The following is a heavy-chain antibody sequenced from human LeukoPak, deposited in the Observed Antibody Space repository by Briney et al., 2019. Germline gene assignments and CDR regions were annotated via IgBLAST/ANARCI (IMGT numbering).Heavy chain of an antibody. V-gene: IGHV3-30*18. CDR2: ISYDGSNK. J-gene: IGHJ4*02. CDR1: GFTFSSYG. CDR3: AKQLGYCSDGSCYFPY. Sequence: GGSLRLSCAASGFTFSSYGMHWVRQAPGKGLEWVAVISYDGSNKYYADSVKGRFTISRDNSKSTLCLQMNSLRAEDTAVYYCAKQLGYCSDGSCYFPYWGQGTLVTVSS. D-gene: IGHD2-15*01.